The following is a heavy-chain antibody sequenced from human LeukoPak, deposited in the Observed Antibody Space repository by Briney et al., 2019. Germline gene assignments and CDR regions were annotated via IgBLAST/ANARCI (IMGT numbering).Heavy chain of an antibody. J-gene: IGHJ4*02. CDR1: GGSISSSSYY. Sequence: SETLSLTCTVSGGSISSSSYYWGWIRQPPGKGLEWIGSIYYSGSTYYNPSLKSRVTISVDTSKNQFSLKLSSVTAADTAVYYCARQGRSGWYKLGYFDYWGQGTLVTVSS. CDR3: ARQGRSGWYKLGYFDY. D-gene: IGHD6-19*01. V-gene: IGHV4-39*01. CDR2: IYYSGST.